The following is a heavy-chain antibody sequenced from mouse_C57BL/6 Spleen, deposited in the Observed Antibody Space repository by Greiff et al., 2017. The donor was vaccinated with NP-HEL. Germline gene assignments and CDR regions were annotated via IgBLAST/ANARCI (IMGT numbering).Heavy chain of an antibody. Sequence: QVQLQQSGPELVKPGASVKISCKASGYSFTSYYIHWVKQRPGQGLEWIGWIYPGSGNTKYNEKFKGKATLTADTSSSTAYMQLSSLTSEDSAVYYCAREYYGSSYYFDYWGQGTTLTVSS. D-gene: IGHD1-1*01. J-gene: IGHJ2*01. CDR3: AREYYGSSYYFDY. CDR1: GYSFTSYY. CDR2: IYPGSGNT. V-gene: IGHV1-66*01.